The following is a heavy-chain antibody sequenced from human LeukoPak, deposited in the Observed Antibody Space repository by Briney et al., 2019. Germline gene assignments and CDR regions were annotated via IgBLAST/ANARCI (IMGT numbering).Heavy chain of an antibody. V-gene: IGHV1-46*01. J-gene: IGHJ6*03. D-gene: IGHD1-26*01. CDR2: INPSDGST. CDR3: ARDDNSGSYYHYYYMDV. CDR1: GYTFTSYY. Sequence: ASVKVSCKASGYTFTSYYMHWVRQAPGQGLEWMGIINPSDGSTTYAQKFQGRVTMTRDMSTSTVYMELSSLRSEDTAIYYCARDDNSGSYYHYYYMDVWGKGTTVTVSS.